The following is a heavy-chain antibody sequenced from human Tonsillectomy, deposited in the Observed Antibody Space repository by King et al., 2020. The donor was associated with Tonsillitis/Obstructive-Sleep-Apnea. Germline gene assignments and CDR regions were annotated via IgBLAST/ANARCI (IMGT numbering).Heavy chain of an antibody. D-gene: IGHD6-19*01. CDR2: IYSGGST. Sequence: VQLVESGGGLVQPGGSLRLSCAASGFTVSSNYMSWVRQAPGKGLEWGSVIYSGGSTYYADSVKGRFTISRDNSKKTLYLQMNSLRAEDTAVYYCASSKYSSGWYGVFDYWGQGTLVTVSS. CDR1: GFTVSSNY. CDR3: ASSKYSSGWYGVFDY. V-gene: IGHV3-66*01. J-gene: IGHJ4*02.